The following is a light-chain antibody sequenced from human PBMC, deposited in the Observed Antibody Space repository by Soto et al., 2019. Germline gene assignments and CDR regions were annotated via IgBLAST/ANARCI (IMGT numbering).Light chain of an antibody. V-gene: IGKV3-20*01. CDR2: GAS. J-gene: IGKJ1*01. Sequence: EVVMTQSPATLSVSPGERATLSCRSSQSVGSTYLAWYQQKPGQAPRLLIYGASSRATGIPDRFSGSGSGTDLTLTISRLEPEDFAVYYCQQYGSSPPTFGQGTKVDIK. CDR3: QQYGSSPPT. CDR1: QSVGSTY.